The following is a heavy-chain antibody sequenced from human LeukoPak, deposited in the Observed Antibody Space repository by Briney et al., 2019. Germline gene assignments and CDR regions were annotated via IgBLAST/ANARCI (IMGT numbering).Heavy chain of an antibody. CDR2: VSQDGTEK. Sequence: GGSLRLSCAASGFNFGDSRMTWVRQAPGKGLQWVANVSQDGTEKHFLDSVEGRLTISRDNAKKSLYLQMSSLRPEDTALYFCVKGDWYFESWGQGTLVTVSS. D-gene: IGHD2-21*01. CDR3: VKGDWYFES. J-gene: IGHJ4*02. CDR1: GFNFGDSR. V-gene: IGHV3-7*04.